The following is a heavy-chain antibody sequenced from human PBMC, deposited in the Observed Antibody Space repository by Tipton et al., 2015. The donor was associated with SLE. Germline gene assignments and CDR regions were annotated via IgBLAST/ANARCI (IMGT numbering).Heavy chain of an antibody. CDR3: AKALASSSWYPDTNYYGMDV. CDR1: GFTFSSYA. D-gene: IGHD6-13*01. V-gene: IGHV3-64*04. J-gene: IGHJ6*02. CDR2: LTSNGGST. Sequence: SLRLSCSASGFTFSSYAMHWVRQAPGKGLEYVSALTSNGGSTYYADSVKGRFTISRDNSRNTLYLQMNSLRAEDTAVYYCAKALASSSWYPDTNYYGMDVWGQGTTVTVSS.